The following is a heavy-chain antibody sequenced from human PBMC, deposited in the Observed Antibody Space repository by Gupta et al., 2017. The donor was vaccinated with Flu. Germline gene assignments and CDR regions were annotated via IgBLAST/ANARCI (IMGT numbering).Heavy chain of an antibody. V-gene: IGHV1-2*06. Sequence: QAQLMQSGAEGTMPGTSVTVSETAAGSTFTGYYPNWVRQAPGQGLEWRGRTDPNIGYTNYAQTFQDSVTMTRDTSVYTAYLELTTLTSDHTAVYYCASPLQGIDYGCGNHLFDSWGQGTLVTVSA. CDR3: ASPLQGIDYGCGNHLFDS. D-gene: IGHD3-16*01. CDR1: GSTFTGYY. CDR2: TDPNIGYT. J-gene: IGHJ4*02.